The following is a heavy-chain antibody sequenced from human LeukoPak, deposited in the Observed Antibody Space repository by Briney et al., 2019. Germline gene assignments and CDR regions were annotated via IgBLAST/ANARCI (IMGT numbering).Heavy chain of an antibody. CDR3: ASLYSSSFASISHTVYFDY. V-gene: IGHV3-11*01. CDR1: GFTFSDYY. D-gene: IGHD6-13*01. CDR2: ISSSGNTI. J-gene: IGHJ4*02. Sequence: GGSLRLSCAASGFTFSDYYMSWIRQAPGKGLEWVSYISSSGNTIYYADSVKGRFTVSRDNAKNSLYLQMNSLRAEDTAVYYCASLYSSSFASISHTVYFDYWGQGTLVTVSS.